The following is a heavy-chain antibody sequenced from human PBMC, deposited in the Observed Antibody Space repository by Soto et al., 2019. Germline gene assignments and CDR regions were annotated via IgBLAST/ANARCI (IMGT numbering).Heavy chain of an antibody. CDR3: ALIIGEPRFPAENWFDP. Sequence: SGPTLVNPTQTLTLTCTFSGFSLSTSGVGVGWIRQPPGKALEWLALIYWDDDKRYSPSLKSRLTITKDTSKNQVVLTMTNMDPVDTATYYCALIIGEPRFPAENWFDPWGQGTLVTVSS. V-gene: IGHV2-5*02. CDR2: IYWDDDK. J-gene: IGHJ5*02. CDR1: GFSLSTSGVG. D-gene: IGHD3-10*01.